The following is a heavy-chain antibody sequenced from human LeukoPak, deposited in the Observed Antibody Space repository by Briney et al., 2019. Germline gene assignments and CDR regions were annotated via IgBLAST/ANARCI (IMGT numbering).Heavy chain of an antibody. CDR3: ARLGWATAPPDY. Sequence: GGSLRLSCAASGFTFSDYYMSWIRQAPGQGLEWVSYISSSSSYTNYADSVKGRFTISRDNAKNSLYLQMNSLRAEDTAVYYCARLGWATAPPDYWGQGTLVTVSS. CDR2: ISSSSSYT. D-gene: IGHD5-12*01. V-gene: IGHV3-11*06. CDR1: GFTFSDYY. J-gene: IGHJ4*02.